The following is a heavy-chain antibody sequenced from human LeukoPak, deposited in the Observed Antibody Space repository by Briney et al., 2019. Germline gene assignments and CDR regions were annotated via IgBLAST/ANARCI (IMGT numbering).Heavy chain of an antibody. D-gene: IGHD6-19*01. CDR3: AKETPAVAGIYYFDY. V-gene: IGHV3-30*02. CDR1: GFTFTNYA. J-gene: IGHJ4*02. Sequence: GGSLRLSCAASGFTFTNYAMHWVRQAPGKGREWVAFIRYDGSTKYYADSVKGRSSISRDNSKNTLYLQMNSLRAEDTAVYYCAKETPAVAGIYYFDYWGQGTLVTVSS. CDR2: IRYDGSTK.